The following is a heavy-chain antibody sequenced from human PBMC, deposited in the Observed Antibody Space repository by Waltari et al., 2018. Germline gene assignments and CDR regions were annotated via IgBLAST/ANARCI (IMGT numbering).Heavy chain of an antibody. D-gene: IGHD3-22*01. V-gene: IGHV4-59*01. J-gene: IGHJ4*02. CDR2: IYYSGST. Sequence: QVQLQESGPGLVKPSETLSLTCTVSGGSISSYYWSWIRQPPGKGLEWIGYIYYSGSTNSNPSLKSRVTISVDTSKNQFSLKLSSVTAADTAVYYCARDQGGYYDSSGRTTYYFDYWGQGTLVTVSS. CDR3: ARDQGGYYDSSGRTTYYFDY. CDR1: GGSISSYY.